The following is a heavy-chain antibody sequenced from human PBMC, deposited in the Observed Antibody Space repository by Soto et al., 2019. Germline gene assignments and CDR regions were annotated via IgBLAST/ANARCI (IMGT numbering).Heavy chain of an antibody. CDR1: GYTFTGYY. D-gene: IGHD3-22*01. CDR3: ARVGVTMIVVPGLVDT. V-gene: IGHV1-2*02. J-gene: IGHJ5*02. CDR2: INPNSGGT. Sequence: QVQLVQSGAEVKKPGASAKVSCKASGYTFTGYYMHWVRQAPGQGLEWMGWINPNSGGTNYAQKFQGRVTMTRDTSISTAYLELSRLRSDDTAVYYCARVGVTMIVVPGLVDTWGQGTLVTVSS.